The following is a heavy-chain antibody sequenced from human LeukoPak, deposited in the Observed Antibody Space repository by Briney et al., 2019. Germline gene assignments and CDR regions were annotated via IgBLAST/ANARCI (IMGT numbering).Heavy chain of an antibody. CDR1: GFTFSSNG. V-gene: IGHV3-48*04. CDR3: ASPGRDGDHPFDY. CDR2: ISATGGTI. Sequence: GGSLRLSCAASGFTFSSNGMNWVRQAPGKGLEWVSYISATGGTIYYADSVKGRFTISRDNAKNSLYLQMNSLRAEDTAVYYCASPGRDGDHPFDYWGQGTLVTVSS. J-gene: IGHJ4*02. D-gene: IGHD4-17*01.